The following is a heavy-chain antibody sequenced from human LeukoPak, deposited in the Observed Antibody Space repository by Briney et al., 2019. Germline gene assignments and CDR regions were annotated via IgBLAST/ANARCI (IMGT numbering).Heavy chain of an antibody. V-gene: IGHV6-1*01. Sequence: SQTLSRTCAISGYSVSSNSDAWNWIRQSPSRGLEWLGRTFYRSKWYSEYAVSVKSRISINPDTSKNQFSLQLNSVTPEDTAVYYCTRGVSVWGKGTTVTVSS. CDR1: GYSVSSNSDA. CDR2: TFYRSKWYS. J-gene: IGHJ6*04. CDR3: TRGVSV. D-gene: IGHD2-8*01.